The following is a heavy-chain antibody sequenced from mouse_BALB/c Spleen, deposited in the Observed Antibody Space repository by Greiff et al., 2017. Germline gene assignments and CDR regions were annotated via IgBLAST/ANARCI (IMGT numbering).Heavy chain of an antibody. J-gene: IGHJ3*01. CDR3: ARSGYYGSSPLAY. V-gene: IGHV1-55*01. CDR1: GYNFTSYW. Sequence: QVQLQQPGAELVKPGTSVKLSCKASGYNFTSYWINWVKLRPGQGLEWIGDIYPGSGSTNYNEKFKSKATLTVDTSSSTAYMQLSSLASEDSALYYCARSGYYGSSPLAYWGQGTLVTVSA. CDR2: IYPGSGST. D-gene: IGHD1-1*01.